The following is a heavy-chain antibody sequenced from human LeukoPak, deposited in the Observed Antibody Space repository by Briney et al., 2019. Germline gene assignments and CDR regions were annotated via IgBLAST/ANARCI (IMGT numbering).Heavy chain of an antibody. CDR2: ISSSSGTI. CDR1: GFTFSSYS. CDR3: ARGGLRGDY. V-gene: IGHV3-48*01. D-gene: IGHD4-17*01. J-gene: IGHJ4*02. Sequence: GGSLRLSCAASGFTFSSYSMNGVRQAPGKGLEWVSYISSSSGTIYYADSVKGRFTISRDNAENSLYLQMSSLRAEDTAVYYCARGGLRGDYWGQGTLVTVSS.